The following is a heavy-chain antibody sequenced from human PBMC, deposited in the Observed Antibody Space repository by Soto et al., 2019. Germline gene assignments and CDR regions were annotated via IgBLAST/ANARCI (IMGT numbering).Heavy chain of an antibody. CDR2: IIPIFGTA. Sequence: SVKVSCKASGGTFSSYAISWVRQAPGQGLEWMGGIIPIFGTANYAQKFQGRVTITADESTSTAYMELSSLRSEDTAVYYCARLQLLNKYYFDYWGQGTLVTVSS. CDR1: GGTFSSYA. V-gene: IGHV1-69*13. J-gene: IGHJ4*02. D-gene: IGHD2-2*01. CDR3: ARLQLLNKYYFDY.